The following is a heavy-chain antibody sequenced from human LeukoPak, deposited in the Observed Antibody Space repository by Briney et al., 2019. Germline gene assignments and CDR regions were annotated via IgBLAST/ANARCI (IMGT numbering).Heavy chain of an antibody. CDR3: ARVFSNPTGNDY. D-gene: IGHD1-1*01. J-gene: IGHJ4*02. CDR1: GFTFSNYE. CDR2: ISTSGSAI. Sequence: GGSLRLSCAASGFTFSNYEINWVRQAPRKGLEWVSYISTSGSAIYYADSVKGRFTISRDNAKNSLFLQMNSLRAEDTAVYYCARVFSNPTGNDYWGQGTLVTVSS. V-gene: IGHV3-48*03.